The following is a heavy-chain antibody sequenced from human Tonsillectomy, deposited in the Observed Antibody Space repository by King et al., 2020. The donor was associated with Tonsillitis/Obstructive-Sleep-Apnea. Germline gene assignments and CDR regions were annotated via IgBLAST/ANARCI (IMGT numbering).Heavy chain of an antibody. Sequence: VQLQQWGAGLLKPSETLSLTCAVYGGSFSGYYWSWIRQPPGKGLEWIGEINHSGSTNYNPSLKSRVTISVDTSKNQFSLKLSSVTAADTAVYYCAIGRESARQLELPFDYWGQGTLVTVSS. J-gene: IGHJ4*02. CDR3: AIGRESARQLELPFDY. CDR1: GGSFSGYY. D-gene: IGHD1-1*01. CDR2: INHSGST. V-gene: IGHV4-34*01.